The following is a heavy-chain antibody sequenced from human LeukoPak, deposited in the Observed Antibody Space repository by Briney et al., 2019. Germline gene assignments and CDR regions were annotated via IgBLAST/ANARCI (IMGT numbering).Heavy chain of an antibody. CDR2: INPSGGST. V-gene: IGHV1-46*01. Sequence: ASVKVSCKASGYTFTSYYMHWVRQAPRQGLEWMGIINPSGGSTSYAQKFQGRVTMTRDTSTSTVYMELSSLRSEDTAVYYCARREGRDPLHYYYYGMDVWGQGTTVTVSS. CDR1: GYTFTSYY. CDR3: ARREGRDPLHYYYYGMDV. J-gene: IGHJ6*02.